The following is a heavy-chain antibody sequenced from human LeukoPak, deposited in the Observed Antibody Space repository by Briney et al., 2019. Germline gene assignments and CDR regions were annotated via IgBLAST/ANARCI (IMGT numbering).Heavy chain of an antibody. CDR1: GYSFTSYW. Sequence: GEPLKISGKGSGYSFTSYWIGWVRQMPGKGLGWMGIIYPGDSDTRYSPSFQGQVTISADKSISTAYLQWSSLKASDTAMYYCARVKTWTQLTPTYFDYWGQGTLVTVSS. D-gene: IGHD5-18*01. J-gene: IGHJ4*02. CDR3: ARVKTWTQLTPTYFDY. CDR2: IYPGDSDT. V-gene: IGHV5-51*01.